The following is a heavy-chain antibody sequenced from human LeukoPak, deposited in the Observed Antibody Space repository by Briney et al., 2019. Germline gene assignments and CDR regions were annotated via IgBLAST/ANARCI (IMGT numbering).Heavy chain of an antibody. V-gene: IGHV3-33*01. J-gene: IGHJ4*02. CDR1: GFTFSSYG. CDR2: IWSDGSNK. Sequence: GRSLRLSCAASGFTFSSYGMHWVRQAPGKGLEWVAVIWSDGSNKYYADSVKGRFTISRDNSKNTLYLQMNGLRAEDTAVYYCAREGAAGTADFEYWGQGTLVTVSS. D-gene: IGHD6-13*01. CDR3: AREGAAGTADFEY.